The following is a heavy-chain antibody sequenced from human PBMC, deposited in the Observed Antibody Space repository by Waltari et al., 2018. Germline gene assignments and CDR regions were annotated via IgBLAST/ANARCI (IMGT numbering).Heavy chain of an antibody. V-gene: IGHV4-59*11. Sequence: QVQLQESGPGLVKPSETLSLTCTVSGGSISSHYWSWIRQPPGKGLELIGYIYYSGSTNSNPTLKSRVTISVDTSKNQFSLKLSSVTAADTAVYYCARVLYDSSGYYYGNHDAFDIWGQGTMVTVSS. CDR3: ARVLYDSSGYYYGNHDAFDI. CDR2: IYYSGST. D-gene: IGHD3-22*01. J-gene: IGHJ3*02. CDR1: GGSISSHY.